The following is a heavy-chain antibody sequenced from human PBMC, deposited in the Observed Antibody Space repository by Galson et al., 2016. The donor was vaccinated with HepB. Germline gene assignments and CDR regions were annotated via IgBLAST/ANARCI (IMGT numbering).Heavy chain of an antibody. Sequence: SLRLSCAASGFTFNLYTMTWVRQAPGQGLEWVSSITPGSTYTHFADSVKGRFTISRADAENSLYLHMNSLKAEDTALYYCAVVWTPRSAANRGFGSWGQGTQVVVSS. J-gene: IGHJ5*02. V-gene: IGHV3-21*01. CDR1: GFTFNLYT. D-gene: IGHD3-16*01. CDR3: AVVWTPRSAANRGFGS. CDR2: ITPGSTYT.